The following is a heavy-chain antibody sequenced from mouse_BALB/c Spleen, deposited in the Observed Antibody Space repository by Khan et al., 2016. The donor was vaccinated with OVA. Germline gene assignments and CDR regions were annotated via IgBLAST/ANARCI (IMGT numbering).Heavy chain of an antibody. CDR1: GYTFTEYT. CDR2: FNPNNGGT. J-gene: IGHJ1*01. V-gene: IGHV1-18*01. D-gene: IGHD1-2*01. Sequence: EVQLQQSGPELVKPGASVRISCKTSGYTFTEYTMHWVKQSHGKSLEWLGGFNPNNGGTSYNQKFKGKATLTVDKSSSTAYMELRSLTSEDSAVYYWTRRDYYAYYWFFDVWGAGTTVTVSS. CDR3: TRRDYYAYYWFFDV.